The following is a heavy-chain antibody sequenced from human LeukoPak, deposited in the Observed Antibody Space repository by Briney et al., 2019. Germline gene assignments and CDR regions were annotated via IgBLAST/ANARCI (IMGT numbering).Heavy chain of an antibody. Sequence: SQTLSLTCAISGDSVSSNSAAWNWIRQSPSRGPEWLGRTYYRSRWYYDYAESVKSRITINPDTSKNQFSLQLRSVSPEDTAVYYCAREVDSHGTLFYYGMDVWGQGTTVTVSS. CDR1: GDSVSSNSAA. J-gene: IGHJ6*02. D-gene: IGHD6-13*01. CDR2: TYYRSRWYY. CDR3: AREVDSHGTLFYYGMDV. V-gene: IGHV6-1*01.